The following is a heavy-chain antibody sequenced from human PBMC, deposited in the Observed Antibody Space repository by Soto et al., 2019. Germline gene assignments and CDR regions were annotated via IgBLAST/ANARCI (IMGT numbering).Heavy chain of an antibody. V-gene: IGHV4-59*01. CDR1: GGSMTHYH. CDR3: ARIFYDFYAMDV. Sequence: QVQLQESGPGLVKSSETLSLTCSVSGGSMTHYHWSWLRQSPGKGLEWLASVYFIGRTNYSPSLESRLTISMDTSKSQFSLQLSSVTAADTAVYYCARIFYDFYAMDVWGQGTTVIVSS. D-gene: IGHD3-3*01. J-gene: IGHJ6*02. CDR2: VYFIGRT.